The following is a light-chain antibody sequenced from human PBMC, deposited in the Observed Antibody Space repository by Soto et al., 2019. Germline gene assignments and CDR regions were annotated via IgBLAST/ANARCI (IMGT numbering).Light chain of an antibody. Sequence: QSVLTQPPSASGTPGQRVTISCSGSSSNIGSNTVNWYQQLPGTAPKLLIYSSNQRPSGVPDRLSGSKSGTSGSLAISGLQSEDEADYYCAAWDDSLSGVVFGGGTKVTVL. CDR2: SSN. V-gene: IGLV1-44*01. CDR3: AAWDDSLSGVV. J-gene: IGLJ2*01. CDR1: SSNIGSNT.